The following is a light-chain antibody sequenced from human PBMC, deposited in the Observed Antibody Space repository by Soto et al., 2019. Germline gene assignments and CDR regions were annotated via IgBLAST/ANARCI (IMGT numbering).Light chain of an antibody. Sequence: EIVLTQSPATLSLSPGERATLSCRASQSVSSYLAWYQQKPGQAPRLLIYDASNRATGIPARFSGSGSGTDFTLTISSLEPEAFAVYYCHQRSNWPTFGQGTKLEIK. J-gene: IGKJ2*01. CDR3: HQRSNWPT. V-gene: IGKV3-11*01. CDR1: QSVSSY. CDR2: DAS.